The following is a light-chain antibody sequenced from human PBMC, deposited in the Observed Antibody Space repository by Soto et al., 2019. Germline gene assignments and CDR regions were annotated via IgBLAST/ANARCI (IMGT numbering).Light chain of an antibody. CDR3: SSYTTSHTWV. CDR2: DVN. V-gene: IGLV2-14*03. J-gene: IGLJ3*02. CDR1: SSDVGGYNY. Sequence: QSALTQPASVSGSPGQSITVSCTGTSSDVGGYNYVSWYQQHPGKAPKLMIFDVNNRPSGVSYRFSGSKSGNTASLTISGLQAEDEADYYCSSYTTSHTWVLGGGTKVTVL.